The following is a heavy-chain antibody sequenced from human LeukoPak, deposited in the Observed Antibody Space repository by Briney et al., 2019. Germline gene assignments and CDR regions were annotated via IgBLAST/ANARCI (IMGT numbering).Heavy chain of an antibody. CDR2: IYYSGST. J-gene: IGHJ3*02. V-gene: IGHV4-39*02. CDR3: AREIAAAGLHDAFDI. D-gene: IGHD6-13*01. Sequence: SETLSLTCTVSGGSIISRSYYGGWIRQPPGKGLEGIGSIYYSGSTYYNPSLKSRVTISVDTSKNQFSLKLSSVTAADTAVYYCAREIAAAGLHDAFDIWGQGTMVTVSS. CDR1: GGSIISRSYY.